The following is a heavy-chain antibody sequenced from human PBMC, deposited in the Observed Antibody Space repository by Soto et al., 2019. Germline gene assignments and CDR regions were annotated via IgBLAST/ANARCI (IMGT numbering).Heavy chain of an antibody. Sequence: PGGSLRLSCEASGFDFSSYAMHWVRQAPGKGLEWVGVISYDGNYIYYADSVKGRFTISRDNSKNTLYVQVNSLRPEDTAVYYCAKGILSATIGPYAMDVWGQGTTAPVSS. D-gene: IGHD3-16*01. CDR2: ISYDGNYI. J-gene: IGHJ6*02. V-gene: IGHV3-30*18. CDR1: GFDFSSYA. CDR3: AKGILSATIGPYAMDV.